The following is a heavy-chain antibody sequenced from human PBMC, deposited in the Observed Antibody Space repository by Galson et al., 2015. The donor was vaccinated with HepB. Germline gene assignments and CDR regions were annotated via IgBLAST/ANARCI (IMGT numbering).Heavy chain of an antibody. CDR3: ARDTSNDY. J-gene: IGHJ4*02. CDR1: GYNFTSYW. V-gene: IGHV5-51*03. CDR2: IYPGDSDT. D-gene: IGHD2-2*01. Sequence: QSGAEVKKPGESLKISCKGSGYNFTSYWIAWVRQMPGKGLEWMGIIYPGDSDTRYSPSFQGQVTISADKSITTAYLQWSGLKASDTAVYYCARDTSNDYWGQGTLVTVSS.